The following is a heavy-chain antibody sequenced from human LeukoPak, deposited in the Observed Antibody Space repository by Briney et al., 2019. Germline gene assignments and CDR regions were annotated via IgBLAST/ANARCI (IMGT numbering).Heavy chain of an antibody. V-gene: IGHV3-21*01. J-gene: IGHJ4*02. CDR3: AXKLWFGEPCCYFDY. D-gene: IGHD3-10*01. CDR2: ISSSSSYI. Sequence: GGSLRLSCAASGFTFSSYTMNWVRQAPGKGLEWVSSISSSSSYIYYADSVKGRFTISRDNAKNSLHLQMNSLRGEDRDGYYCAXKLWFGEPCCYFDYWGQGTLVTVSS. CDR1: GFTFSSYT.